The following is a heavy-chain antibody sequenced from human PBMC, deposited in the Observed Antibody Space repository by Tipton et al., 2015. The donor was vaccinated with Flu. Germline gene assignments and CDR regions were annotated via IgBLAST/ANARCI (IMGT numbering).Heavy chain of an antibody. CDR1: GGSISSYY. CDR2: IYYSGST. V-gene: IGHV4-59*01. CDR3: ARDRYYDSTVSYYYGMGV. Sequence: TLSLTCTVSGGSISSYYWSWVRQPPGKGLEWIGYIYYSGYIYYSGSTNYNPSLKSRVTISVDTSKNQFSLKLSSVTAADTAVYYCARDRYYDSTVSYYYGMGVWGQGTPVTVS. J-gene: IGHJ6*02. D-gene: IGHD3-22*01.